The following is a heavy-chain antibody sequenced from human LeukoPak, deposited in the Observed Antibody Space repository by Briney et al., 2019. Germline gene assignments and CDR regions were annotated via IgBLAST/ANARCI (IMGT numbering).Heavy chain of an antibody. V-gene: IGHV4-4*07. CDR2: IYPSGTT. J-gene: IGHJ4*02. D-gene: IGHD4-17*01. Sequence: PSETLSLTCSVSGASASSYYWTWIRQPAGKGLEWIGRIYPSGTTHYNPSLKSRVTMSVDTSKNQFSLKLTSVTAADTAVYYCADDFGDWGQGTLVTVSS. CDR3: ADDFGD. CDR1: GASASSYY.